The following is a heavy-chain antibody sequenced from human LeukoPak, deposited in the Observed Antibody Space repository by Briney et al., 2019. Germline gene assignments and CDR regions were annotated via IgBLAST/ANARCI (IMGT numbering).Heavy chain of an antibody. CDR2: IRSDGSDK. CDR1: GFTFSSYG. CDR3: VRSPITAAGIFDY. Sequence: GGSLRLSCAASGFTFSSYGMHWVRQAPGKGLEWVAFIRSDGSDKYYADSVKGRFTISRDISKNTLYLQMSSLRPEDTAVYYCVRSPITAAGIFDYWGQGTLVTVSS. J-gene: IGHJ4*02. D-gene: IGHD6-13*01. V-gene: IGHV3-30*02.